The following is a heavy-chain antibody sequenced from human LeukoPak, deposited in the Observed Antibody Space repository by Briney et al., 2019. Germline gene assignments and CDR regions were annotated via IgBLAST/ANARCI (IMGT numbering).Heavy chain of an antibody. J-gene: IGHJ3*02. CDR1: GGSISSYY. D-gene: IGHD2-8*01. CDR3: ARLVLMVYATDAFDI. V-gene: IGHV4-4*09. CDR2: IYTSGST. Sequence: SETLSLTCTVSGGSISSYYWSWIRQPPGKGLEWIGYIYTSGSTNYNPSLKSRVPISVDTSKNQFSLKLSSVTAADTAVYYCARLVLMVYATDAFDIWGQGTMVTVSS.